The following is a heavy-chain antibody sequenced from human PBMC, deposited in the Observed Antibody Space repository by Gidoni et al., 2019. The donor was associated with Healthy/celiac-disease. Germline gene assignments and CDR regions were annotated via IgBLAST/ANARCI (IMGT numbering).Heavy chain of an antibody. V-gene: IGHV4-39*07. CDR2: ISYSGST. D-gene: IGHD2-15*01. J-gene: IGHJ5*02. CDR3: ARDVVVVAATPDWFDP. CDR1: GGSISSSSYY. Sequence: QLQLQESGPGLVKPSETLSLTCTVSGGSISSSSYYWGWIRQPPGKGLEWIGSISYSGSTYYNPSLKSRVTISVDTSKNPFSLKLSSVTAADPAVYYCARDVVVVAATPDWFDPWGQGTLVTVSS.